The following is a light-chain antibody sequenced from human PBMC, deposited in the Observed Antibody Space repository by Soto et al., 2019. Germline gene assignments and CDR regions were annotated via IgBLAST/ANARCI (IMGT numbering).Light chain of an antibody. CDR3: SSYAGSNNYV. CDR1: SSDVGGYNF. J-gene: IGLJ1*01. V-gene: IGLV2-8*01. Sequence: QSVLTQPPSASGSPGQSVTISCTGTSSDVGGYNFVSWYQHHPGKAPKLIIYEVTKRPSGVPDRFSGSKSGNTASLTVSGLQAEDEADYYCSSYAGSNNYVFGTGPKLTVL. CDR2: EVT.